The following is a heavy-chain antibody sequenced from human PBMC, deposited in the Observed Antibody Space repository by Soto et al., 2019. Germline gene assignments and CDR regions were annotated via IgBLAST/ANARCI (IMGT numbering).Heavy chain of an antibody. J-gene: IGHJ4*02. D-gene: IGHD3-10*01. V-gene: IGHV1-2*04. CDR2: INPNSGGT. CDR1: GYTFTGYY. Sequence: QVQLVQSGAEVKKPGASVKVSCKASGYTFTGYYMHWVRQAPGQGLEWMGWINPNSGGTNYAQKLQGWVTMTRDTSISTAYRELSRLRSDDTAVYYCARDERGDEAPMDYWGQGTLVTVSS. CDR3: ARDERGDEAPMDY.